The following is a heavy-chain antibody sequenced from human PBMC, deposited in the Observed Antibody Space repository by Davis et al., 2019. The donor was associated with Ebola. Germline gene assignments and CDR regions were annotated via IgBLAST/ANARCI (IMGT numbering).Heavy chain of an antibody. Sequence: GESLKISCAASGFTFSSYAMSWVRQAPGKGLEWVANIKEDGSEKHYVDSVKGRFTISRDNAKNSLYVQMNSLRAEDTAVYYCARVGTGTTDYYYYGMDVWGQGTTVTVSS. J-gene: IGHJ6*02. CDR2: IKEDGSEK. D-gene: IGHD1-1*01. CDR1: GFTFSSYA. CDR3: ARVGTGTTDYYYYGMDV. V-gene: IGHV3-7*01.